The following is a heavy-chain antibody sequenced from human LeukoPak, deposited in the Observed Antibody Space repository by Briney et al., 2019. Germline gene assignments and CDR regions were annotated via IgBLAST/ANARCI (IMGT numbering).Heavy chain of an antibody. CDR1: GFTFSNYG. Sequence: GGSLRLSCAASGFTFSNYGMHWVRQAPGKGLEWVAFIRYDGNDKYSADSVKGRSTISRDNSKNTLYLQMSSLRAEDTAVYYCAKPYPYSGSFFVDYWGQGTLVTVSS. J-gene: IGHJ4*02. D-gene: IGHD1-26*01. CDR3: AKPYPYSGSFFVDY. V-gene: IGHV3-30*02. CDR2: IRYDGNDK.